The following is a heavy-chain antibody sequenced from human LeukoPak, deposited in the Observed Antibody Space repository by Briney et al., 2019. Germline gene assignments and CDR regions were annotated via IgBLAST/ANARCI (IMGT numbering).Heavy chain of an antibody. V-gene: IGHV3-23*01. CDR3: ARQTSVATFDY. CDR2: ISGSGGST. CDR1: GFTFSSYG. J-gene: IGHJ4*02. Sequence: GGTLRLSCAASGFTFSSYGMSWVRQAPGKGLEWVSAISGSGGSTYYADSVKGRFTISRDNSKNTLYLQMNSLRAEDTAVYYCARQTSVATFDYWGQGTLVTVSS. D-gene: IGHD5-12*01.